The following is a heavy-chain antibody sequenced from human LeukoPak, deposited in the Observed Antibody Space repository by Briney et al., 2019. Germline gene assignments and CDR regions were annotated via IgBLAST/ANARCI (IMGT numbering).Heavy chain of an antibody. CDR1: GYTFTGYY. CDR2: INPNSGGA. D-gene: IGHD3-10*01. V-gene: IGHV1-2*02. Sequence: ASVKVSCTASGYTFTGYYMHWVRQAPGQGLEWMGWINPNSGGANYAQKFQGRVTMTRDTSISTAYMEMSRLRSDDTAVYYCASLGLYGSGTYFMAPFDYWGQGTLVTVSS. CDR3: ASLGLYGSGTYFMAPFDY. J-gene: IGHJ4*02.